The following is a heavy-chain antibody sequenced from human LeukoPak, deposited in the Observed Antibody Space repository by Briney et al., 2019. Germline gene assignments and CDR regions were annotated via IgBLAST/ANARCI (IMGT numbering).Heavy chain of an antibody. V-gene: IGHV1-2*02. Sequence: VSSKTSGYTSTGYYMHWVRQAPGQRLEWMGWINPNSGGTNYAQKFQGRVTMTRDTSISTAYMELSRLRSDDTAVYYCARSPKPADYYDSSGYYYLYYYYGIDVWGQGTTVTVSS. D-gene: IGHD3-22*01. CDR2: INPNSGGT. J-gene: IGHJ6*02. CDR1: GYTSTGYY. CDR3: ARSPKPADYYDSSGYYYLYYYYGIDV.